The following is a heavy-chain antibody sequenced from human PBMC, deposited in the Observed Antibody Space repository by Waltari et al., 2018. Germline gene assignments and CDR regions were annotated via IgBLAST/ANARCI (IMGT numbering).Heavy chain of an antibody. J-gene: IGHJ4*02. D-gene: IGHD6-19*01. Sequence: QVQLVQSGAEVKKPGSSLKVSCKASGGTFSNYAITWIRQAPGQGLEWMGRIMPIFGTAISAQKFQGRVTITADESTRTAYMELRSLRSEDTAVYYCARGHYSSGWYEAVNYWGQGTLVTVS. CDR3: ARGHYSSGWYEAVNY. CDR2: IMPIFGTA. CDR1: GGTFSNYA. V-gene: IGHV1-69*15.